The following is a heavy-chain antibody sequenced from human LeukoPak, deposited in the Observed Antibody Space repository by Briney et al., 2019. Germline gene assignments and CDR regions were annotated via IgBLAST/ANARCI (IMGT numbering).Heavy chain of an antibody. CDR1: GYSFIDYY. V-gene: IGHV7-4-1*02. CDR2: INTNTGNP. CDR3: ASSAAYYFDY. Sequence: ASVKVSCKTSGYSFIDYYIHWVRQAPGQGLEWMGWINTNTGNPTYAQGFTGRFVFSLDTSVSTAYLQISSLKAEDTAVYYCASSAAYYFDYWGQGTLVTVSS. J-gene: IGHJ4*02.